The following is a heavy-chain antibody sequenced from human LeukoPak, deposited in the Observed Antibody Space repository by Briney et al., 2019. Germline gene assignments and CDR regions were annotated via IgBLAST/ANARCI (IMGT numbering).Heavy chain of an antibody. CDR2: IIPIFGTA. V-gene: IGHV1-69*13. Sequence: ASVNVSCKASGGTFSSYAISWVRQAPGQGLEWMGGIIPIFGTANYAQKFQGRVTITADESTSTAYMELSSLRSEDTAVYYCARVRGYCSGGSCSGYYFDYWGQGTLVTVSS. D-gene: IGHD2-15*01. J-gene: IGHJ4*02. CDR3: ARVRGYCSGGSCSGYYFDY. CDR1: GGTFSSYA.